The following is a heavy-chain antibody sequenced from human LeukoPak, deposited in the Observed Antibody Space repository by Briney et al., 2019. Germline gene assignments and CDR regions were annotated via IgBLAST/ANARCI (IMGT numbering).Heavy chain of an antibody. Sequence: GGSLRLSCAASEFTFSSYGTHWVRQAPGKGLEWVAVISYDGSNKYYADSVKGRFTISRDNSKNTLYLQMNSLRAEDTAVYYCASGRRDGYNWGIWGQGTLVTVSS. J-gene: IGHJ4*02. D-gene: IGHD5-24*01. CDR1: EFTFSSYG. V-gene: IGHV3-30*03. CDR2: ISYDGSNK. CDR3: ASGRRDGYNWGI.